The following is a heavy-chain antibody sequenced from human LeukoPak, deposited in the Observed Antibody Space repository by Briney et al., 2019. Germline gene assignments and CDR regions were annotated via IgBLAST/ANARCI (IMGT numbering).Heavy chain of an antibody. D-gene: IGHD3-16*02. CDR1: GYTFTGYY. Sequence: ASVKVSCKASGYTFTGYYMHWVRQAPGKGLEWMGGFDPEDGETIYAQKFQGRVTMTEDTSTDTAYMELSSLRSEDTAVYYCATSLRLGELSLLDYWGQGTLVTVSS. CDR3: ATSLRLGELSLLDY. V-gene: IGHV1-24*01. J-gene: IGHJ4*02. CDR2: FDPEDGET.